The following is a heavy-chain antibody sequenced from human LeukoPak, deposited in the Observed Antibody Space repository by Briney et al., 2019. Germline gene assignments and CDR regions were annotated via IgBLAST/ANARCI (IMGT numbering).Heavy chain of an antibody. CDR1: GYTFTSYD. Sequence: ASVKVSCKASGYTFTSYDINWVRQATGQGLEWMGWMNPNSGNTGYAQKFQGRVTMTRNTSISTAYLQWSSLKASDTAMYYCARLGPLLSLDYWGQGTLVTVSS. V-gene: IGHV1-8*01. J-gene: IGHJ4*02. CDR3: ARLGPLLSLDY. D-gene: IGHD2-15*01. CDR2: MNPNSGNT.